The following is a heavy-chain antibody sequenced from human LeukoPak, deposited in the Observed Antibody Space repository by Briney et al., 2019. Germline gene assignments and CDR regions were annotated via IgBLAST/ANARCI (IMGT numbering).Heavy chain of an antibody. Sequence: GGSLRLSCAASGFTFSNYWMTWVRQAPGKGLEWVSAISGSGGSTYYADSVKGRFTISRDNSKNTLYLQMNSLRAEDTAVYYCAKLPTMIVVVLTHFDYWGQGTLVTVSS. CDR2: ISGSGGST. J-gene: IGHJ4*02. CDR1: GFTFSNYW. CDR3: AKLPTMIVVVLTHFDY. V-gene: IGHV3-23*01. D-gene: IGHD3-22*01.